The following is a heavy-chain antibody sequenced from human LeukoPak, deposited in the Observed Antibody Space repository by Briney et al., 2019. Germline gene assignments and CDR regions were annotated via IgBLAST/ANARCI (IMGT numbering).Heavy chain of an antibody. CDR1: GYTFTSYA. Sequence: GASVKVSCKASGYTFTSYAMNWVRQAPGQGLEWMGWINPNSGGTNYAQKFQGRVTMTRDTSISTAYMELSRLRSDDTAVYYCARDRSSSWYYYYYYYMDVWGKGTTVTVSS. J-gene: IGHJ6*03. V-gene: IGHV1-2*02. D-gene: IGHD6-13*01. CDR2: INPNSGGT. CDR3: ARDRSSSWYYYYYYYMDV.